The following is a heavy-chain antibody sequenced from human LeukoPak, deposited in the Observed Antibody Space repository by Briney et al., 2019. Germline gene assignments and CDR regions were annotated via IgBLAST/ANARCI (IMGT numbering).Heavy chain of an antibody. CDR3: AKDRGYSSIDGTFDY. J-gene: IGHJ4*02. CDR2: ISYDGSNK. Sequence: GGSLRLSCAASGFTFSNAWMSWVRQAPGKGLEWVTFISYDGSNKYYTDSVKGRFTISRDNAKNSLYLQMNSLRAEDTAVYYCAKDRGYSSIDGTFDYWGQGTLVTVSS. CDR1: GFTFSNAW. D-gene: IGHD6-13*01. V-gene: IGHV3-30*18.